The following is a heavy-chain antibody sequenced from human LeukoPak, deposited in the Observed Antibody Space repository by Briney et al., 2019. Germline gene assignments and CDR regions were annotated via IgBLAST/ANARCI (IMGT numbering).Heavy chain of an antibody. Sequence: GGSLRLSCAAPGFTFSSYAMSWVRQAPGRGLEWVSGVTNSGDITYYADSVKGRFTISRDNSKNTLYLQMNSLRADDTAVYYCAKNLYYDILTTWDYWGQGTLVTVSS. V-gene: IGHV3-23*05. CDR3: AKNLYYDILTTWDY. CDR2: VTNSGDIT. D-gene: IGHD3-9*01. CDR1: GFTFSSYA. J-gene: IGHJ4*02.